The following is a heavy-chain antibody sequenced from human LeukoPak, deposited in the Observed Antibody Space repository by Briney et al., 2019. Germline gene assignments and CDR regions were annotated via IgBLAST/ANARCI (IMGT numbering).Heavy chain of an antibody. V-gene: IGHV3-21*01. CDR1: GFTFSSYS. CDR3: ARDRFGGADYYYGMDV. J-gene: IGHJ6*01. Sequence: GGSLRLSCAASGFTFSSYSMNWVRQAPGKGLEWVSSISSSSSYIYYADSVKGRFTISRDNAKNSLYLQMNSLRAEDTAVYYCARDRFGGADYYYGMDVGGQGTTVTVSS. CDR2: ISSSSSYI. D-gene: IGHD3-16*01.